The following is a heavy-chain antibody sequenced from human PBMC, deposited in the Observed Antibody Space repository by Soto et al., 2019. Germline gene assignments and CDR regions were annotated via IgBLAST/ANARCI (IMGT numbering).Heavy chain of an antibody. V-gene: IGHV3-73*01. CDR2: IRSKAKDYAT. Sequence: EVQLGESGGGLVQPGGSVKLSCAASGFNFSVSSMHWVRQASGKGLEWVGRIRSKAKDYATAYAESVKGRFATSRDDLKNTMYVQMRSLRTEDTAMYYCAIEGAGFGQWGQGTLVTVSS. CDR1: GFNFSVSS. J-gene: IGHJ4*02. CDR3: AIEGAGFGQ. D-gene: IGHD1-26*01.